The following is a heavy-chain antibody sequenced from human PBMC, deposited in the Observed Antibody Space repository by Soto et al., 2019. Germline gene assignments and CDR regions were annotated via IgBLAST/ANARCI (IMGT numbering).Heavy chain of an antibody. J-gene: IGHJ6*03. V-gene: IGHV3-53*04. D-gene: IGHD2-2*01. CDR3: ARASREYCSSTSCYAPAPRLDGSYYYYYMDV. CDR1: GFTVSSNY. Sequence: EVQLVESGGGLVQPGGSLRLSCAASGFTVSSNYMSWVRQAPGKGLEWVSVIYSGGSTYYADSVKGRFTISRHNSKNTVSLQMNSWRAEVTAVYYCARASREYCSSTSCYAPAPRLDGSYYYYYMDVWGKGTTVTVSS. CDR2: IYSGGST.